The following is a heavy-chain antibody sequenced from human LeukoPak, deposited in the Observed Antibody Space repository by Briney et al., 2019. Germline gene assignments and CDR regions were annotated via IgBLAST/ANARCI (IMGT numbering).Heavy chain of an antibody. J-gene: IGHJ4*02. D-gene: IGHD3-10*01. Sequence: GESLKISCKGSGYSFTRSWIGGGRQMPGKRLEWMGIIYPGDSDTRYSPSFQGQVTISADKTISTAYLQWSSLKASDTAMYYCARQGRWFGESYVGDWGQGTLVTVSS. CDR1: GYSFTRSW. CDR2: IYPGDSDT. V-gene: IGHV5-51*01. CDR3: ARQGRWFGESYVGD.